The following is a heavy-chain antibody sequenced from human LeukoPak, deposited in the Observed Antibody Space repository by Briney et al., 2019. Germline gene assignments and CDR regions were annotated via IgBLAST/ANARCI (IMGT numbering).Heavy chain of an antibody. Sequence: PGGSLRLSCAASGFTFSSYAMSWVRQAPGKGLEWVSSINGSGGSTYYADPVKGRFTISTDNPKNTLYLHMNSQRAEDTAVYYCAEPPAFRYYGMDVWSQGTTVTVSS. CDR2: INGSGGST. V-gene: IGHV3-23*01. CDR1: GFTFSSYA. J-gene: IGHJ6*02. D-gene: IGHD1-14*01. CDR3: AEPPAFRYYGMDV.